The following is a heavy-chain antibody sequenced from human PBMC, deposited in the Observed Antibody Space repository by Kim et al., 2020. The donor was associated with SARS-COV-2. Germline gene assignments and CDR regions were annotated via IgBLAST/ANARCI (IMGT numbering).Heavy chain of an antibody. CDR1: GYSFTSYW. Sequence: GESLKISCKGSGYSFTSYWISWVRQMPGKGLEWMGRIDPSDSYTNYSPSFQGHVTISADKSISTAYLQWSSLKASDTAMYYCASWSLTVALPNDAFDIWGQGTMVTASS. V-gene: IGHV5-10-1*01. CDR3: ASWSLTVALPNDAFDI. J-gene: IGHJ3*02. D-gene: IGHD6-19*01. CDR2: IDPSDSYT.